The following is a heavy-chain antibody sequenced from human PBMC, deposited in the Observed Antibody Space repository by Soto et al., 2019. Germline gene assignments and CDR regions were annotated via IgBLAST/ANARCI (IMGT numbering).Heavy chain of an antibody. CDR3: AGRNGYYSGIDD. Sequence: QVQLQQWGAGLLKPSETLSLTCAVYGESLSGYYWSWIRQTPGKGLEWIGEINHSGGTDYNPSLKNLVSISSDTSKNQLSLRVNSVTAADTAVYYCAGRNGYYSGIDDWGQGTLVTVSS. J-gene: IGHJ4*02. CDR1: GESLSGYY. V-gene: IGHV4-34*01. D-gene: IGHD3-22*01. CDR2: INHSGGT.